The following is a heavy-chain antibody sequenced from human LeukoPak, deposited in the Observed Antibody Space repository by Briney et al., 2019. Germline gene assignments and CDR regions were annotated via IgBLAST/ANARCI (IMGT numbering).Heavy chain of an antibody. J-gene: IGHJ3*02. Sequence: PSETLSLTCAVYGGSFSGYYWSWIRQPPGKGLEWRGEINHSGSTNYNPSLKRRVTISVDTYKNQFSLKLSSVTAADTAVYYCARSGHSGSYLSAFDIWGQGTMVTVSS. CDR1: GGSFSGYY. D-gene: IGHD1-26*01. V-gene: IGHV4-34*01. CDR2: INHSGST. CDR3: ARSGHSGSYLSAFDI.